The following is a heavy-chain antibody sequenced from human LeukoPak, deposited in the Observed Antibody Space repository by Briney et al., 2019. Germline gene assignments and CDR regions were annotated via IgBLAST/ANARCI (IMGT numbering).Heavy chain of an antibody. Sequence: GGSLRLSCAASGFTFSSYSMNWVRQSPGKGLEWVSYISSSSNTIYYADSVKGRFTISRDNANNSLYLQMNSLRAEDTAVYYCARDGFDFWSGYPTTVVYWGQGTLVTVSS. J-gene: IGHJ4*02. CDR3: ARDGFDFWSGYPTTVVY. V-gene: IGHV3-48*01. CDR2: ISSSSNTI. D-gene: IGHD3-3*01. CDR1: GFTFSSYS.